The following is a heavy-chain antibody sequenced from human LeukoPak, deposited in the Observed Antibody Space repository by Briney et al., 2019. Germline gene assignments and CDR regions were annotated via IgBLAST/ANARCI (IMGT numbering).Heavy chain of an antibody. CDR2: ISYDGSNK. V-gene: IGHV3-30*18. CDR1: GFTFSSYA. Sequence: GSLRLSCAASGFTFSSYAMSWVRQAPGKGLEWVAVISYDGSNKYYADSVKGRFTISRDNSKNTLYLQMNSLRAEDTAVYYCAKDLSTSYGPSYYYYGMDVWGQGTTVTVSS. D-gene: IGHD5-18*01. CDR3: AKDLSTSYGPSYYYYGMDV. J-gene: IGHJ6*02.